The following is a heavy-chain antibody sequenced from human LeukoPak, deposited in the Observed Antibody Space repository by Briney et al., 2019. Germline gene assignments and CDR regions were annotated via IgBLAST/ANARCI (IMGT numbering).Heavy chain of an antibody. CDR3: ARVVAAAVIWFDP. CDR1: GGSISSYY. Sequence: SETLSLTCTVSGGSISSYYWSWIRQPPGEALEWIGYVDYSGSTNYNPSLKSRVTISVDTSKNQFSLNLSSVTAADTAVYYCARVVAAAVIWFDPWGQGTLVTVSS. CDR2: VDYSGST. J-gene: IGHJ5*02. D-gene: IGHD6-13*01. V-gene: IGHV4-59*01.